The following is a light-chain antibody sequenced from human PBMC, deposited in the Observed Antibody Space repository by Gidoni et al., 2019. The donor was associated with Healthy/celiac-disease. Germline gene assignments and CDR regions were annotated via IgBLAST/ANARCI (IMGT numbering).Light chain of an antibody. V-gene: IGLV2-11*01. Sequence: QSALPQPRSASGSPGQSVTISCTGTSSDVGGYNYVSWYQQHPGKAPKLMIYDVSKRPSGVPDRFSGSKSGNTASLTISGLQAEDEADYYCCSYAGSYTWVFGGGTKLTVL. J-gene: IGLJ3*02. CDR3: CSYAGSYTWV. CDR2: DVS. CDR1: SSDVGGYNY.